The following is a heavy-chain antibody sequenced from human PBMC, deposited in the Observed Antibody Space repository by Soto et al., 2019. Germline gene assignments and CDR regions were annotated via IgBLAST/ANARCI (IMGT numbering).Heavy chain of an antibody. V-gene: IGHV4-30-4*01. CDR3: ATMGTPVTGLYYFDY. D-gene: IGHD4-17*01. J-gene: IGHJ4*02. CDR1: GGSISSGNYY. CDR2: ISYSGTT. Sequence: SETLSLTCTVSGGSISSGNYYWSGIRQPPGKGLEWIGFISYSGTTHYSASLRSRVSISVDTSKNQFSLDLSSVTAADTAVYYCATMGTPVTGLYYFDYWGQGTLVTVSS.